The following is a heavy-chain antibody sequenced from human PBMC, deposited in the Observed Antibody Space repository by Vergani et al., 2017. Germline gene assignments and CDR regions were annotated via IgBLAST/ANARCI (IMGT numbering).Heavy chain of an antibody. Sequence: QVQLVQSGTEVKKPGASVKVSCKASGYTFTTYGISWVRQAPGQGLEWMGWINPNSGGTNYAQKFQGRVTMTRDTSISTAYMELSRLRSDDTAVYYCARGQWLPTLSFDYWGQGTLVTVSS. CDR3: ARGQWLPTLSFDY. CDR1: GYTFTTYG. D-gene: IGHD6-19*01. J-gene: IGHJ4*02. V-gene: IGHV1-2*02. CDR2: INPNSGGT.